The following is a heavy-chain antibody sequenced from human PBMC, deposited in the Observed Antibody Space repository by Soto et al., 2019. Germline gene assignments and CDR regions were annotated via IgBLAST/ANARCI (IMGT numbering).Heavy chain of an antibody. V-gene: IGHV1-2*04. Sequence: ASVKVSCKASGYTFTGYDMHWVRQAPGQGLEWMGWINPNSGGTNYAQKFQGWVTMTRDTSISTAYMELSRLRSDDTAVYYCATSSIAARSDAFDIWGQGTMVTVSS. CDR2: INPNSGGT. J-gene: IGHJ3*02. CDR3: ATSSIAARSDAFDI. CDR1: GYTFTGYD. D-gene: IGHD6-6*01.